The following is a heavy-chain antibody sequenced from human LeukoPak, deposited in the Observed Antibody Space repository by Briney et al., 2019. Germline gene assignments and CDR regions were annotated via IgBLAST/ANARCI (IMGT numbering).Heavy chain of an antibody. Sequence: PSETLSLTCTVSGGSISSSYWSWIRQPPGKGLERIGYIYYTGNTNYNPSLKSRVAISVDTSKKQFSLKLNSVTAADTAVYYCATSCCIRGMGPPPLQHPDWVKRWGQGTLVSVSS. J-gene: IGHJ4*02. D-gene: IGHD2-21*01. V-gene: IGHV4-59*12. CDR2: IYYTGNT. CDR1: GGSISSSY. CDR3: ATSCCIRGMGPPPLQHPDWVKR.